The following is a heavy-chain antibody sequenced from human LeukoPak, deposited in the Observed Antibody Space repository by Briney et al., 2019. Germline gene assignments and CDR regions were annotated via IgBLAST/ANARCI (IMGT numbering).Heavy chain of an antibody. V-gene: IGHV3-23*01. CDR1: GFTFDDYA. D-gene: IGHD2-2*02. CDR3: AKAPGQLLYRGWFDP. CDR2: ISGSGGST. J-gene: IGHJ5*02. Sequence: GGSLRLSCVASGFTFDDYAMSWVRQAPGKGLEWVSAISGSGGSTYYADSVKGRFTISRDNSKNTLYLQMNSLRAEDTALYYCAKAPGQLLYRGWFDPWGQGTLVTVSS.